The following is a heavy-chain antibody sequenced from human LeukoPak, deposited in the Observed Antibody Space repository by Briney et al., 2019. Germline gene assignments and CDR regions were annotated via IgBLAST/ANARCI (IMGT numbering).Heavy chain of an antibody. J-gene: IGHJ5*02. V-gene: IGHV1-2*06. CDR1: GYTFTGYY. CDR2: INPNSGGT. D-gene: IGHD3-3*01. Sequence: GASVKVSCKASGYTFTGYYMHGVRQAPGQGLEWMGRINPNSGGTNYAQKFQGRVTMTRDTSISTAYMELSRLRSDDTAVYYCARGPDFWSGHPNWFDPWGQGTLVTVSS. CDR3: ARGPDFWSGHPNWFDP.